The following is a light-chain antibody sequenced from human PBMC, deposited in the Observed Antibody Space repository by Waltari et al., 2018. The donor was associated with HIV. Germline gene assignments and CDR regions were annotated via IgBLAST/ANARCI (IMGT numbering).Light chain of an antibody. CDR3: CAYAGSTTYVI. CDR2: EVR. Sequence: QSALTQPASVFGSPGQSITISCTGTSSDVGGYNLVSWYQQHPAKAPKLMIYEVRKRPSGVSNRFSGSKSGNTASLTISGLHAEDEADYYCCAYAGSTTYVIFGGGTKLTVL. CDR1: SSDVGGYNL. J-gene: IGLJ2*01. V-gene: IGLV2-23*02.